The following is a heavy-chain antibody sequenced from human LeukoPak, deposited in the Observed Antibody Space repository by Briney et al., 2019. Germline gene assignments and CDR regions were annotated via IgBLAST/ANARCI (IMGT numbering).Heavy chain of an antibody. CDR3: ARDSSIDSSSWYWFDP. Sequence: SVKVSCKASGGTFSSYAISWVRQAPGQGLEWMGGIIPIFGTANYAQKFQGRVTITADKSTSTAYMELSSLRSEDTAVYYCARDSSIDSSSWYWFDPWGQGTLVTVSS. J-gene: IGHJ5*02. V-gene: IGHV1-69*06. CDR2: IIPIFGTA. D-gene: IGHD6-13*01. CDR1: GGTFSSYA.